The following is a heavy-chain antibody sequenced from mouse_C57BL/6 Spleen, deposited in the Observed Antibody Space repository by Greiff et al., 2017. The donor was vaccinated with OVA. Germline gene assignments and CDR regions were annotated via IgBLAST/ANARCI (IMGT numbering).Heavy chain of an antibody. Sequence: QVQLQQPGAELVKPGASVKLSCKASGYTFTSYWMHWVKQRPGQGLEWIGRIHPNSGSTNYNEKFKSKATLTVDKSSSTAYMQLSSLSSEDSAVYYCALYYYGSSLYYAMDYWGQGTSVTVSS. V-gene: IGHV1-64*01. CDR3: ALYYYGSSLYYAMDY. CDR2: IHPNSGST. CDR1: GYTFTSYW. D-gene: IGHD1-1*01. J-gene: IGHJ4*01.